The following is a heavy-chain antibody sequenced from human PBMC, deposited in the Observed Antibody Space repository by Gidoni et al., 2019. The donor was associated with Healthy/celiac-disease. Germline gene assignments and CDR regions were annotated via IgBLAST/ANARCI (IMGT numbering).Heavy chain of an antibody. J-gene: IGHJ4*02. V-gene: IGHV4-34*01. CDR2: INHSGST. CDR3: ARGPLSWLLRTLVGYFDC. CDR1: GGSFSGYS. D-gene: IGHD6-19*01. Sequence: QVQLQQWGAGLLTPSETLSLTCAVYGGSFSGYSWTWIRQPPGKGLEWIGEINHSGSTNYNPSLKSRVIISVDTSKNQFSLKLSSVTAADTAVYYCARGPLSWLLRTLVGYFDCWGQGSLVTVSS.